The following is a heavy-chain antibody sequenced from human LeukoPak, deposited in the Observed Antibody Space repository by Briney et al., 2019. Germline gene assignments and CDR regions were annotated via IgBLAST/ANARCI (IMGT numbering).Heavy chain of an antibody. Sequence: SGGSLRLSCAASGFTFNNYEMNWVRQAPGKGLEWVSYISSSGSTIYYADSVKGRFTISRDNAKNSLYLQVNSLRAEDTALYYCARGLYYYDSSGYYYLGYWGQGTLVTVSS. CDR1: GFTFNNYE. CDR2: ISSSGSTI. J-gene: IGHJ4*02. V-gene: IGHV3-48*03. D-gene: IGHD3-22*01. CDR3: ARGLYYYDSSGYYYLGY.